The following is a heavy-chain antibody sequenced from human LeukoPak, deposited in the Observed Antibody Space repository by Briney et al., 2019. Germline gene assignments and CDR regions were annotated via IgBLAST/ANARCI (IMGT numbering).Heavy chain of an antibody. CDR2: ISAYNGNT. CDR1: GYTFTSYG. CDR3: ARGGPKIAVAGRVRAFDI. D-gene: IGHD6-19*01. V-gene: IGHV1-18*01. Sequence: ASVKVSCKASGYTFTSYGISWVRQAPGQGLEWMGWISAYNGNTNYAQKLQGRVTMTTDTSTSTAYMELRSLRSDDTAVYYCARGGPKIAVAGRVRAFDIRGQGTMVTVSS. J-gene: IGHJ3*02.